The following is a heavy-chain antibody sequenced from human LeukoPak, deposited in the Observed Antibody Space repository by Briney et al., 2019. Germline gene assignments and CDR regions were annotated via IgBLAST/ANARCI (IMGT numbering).Heavy chain of an antibody. Sequence: SETLSLTCTVSGGSISSSSYYWGWIRQPPGKGLEWIGSIYYSGSTYYNPSLKSRVTISVDTSKNQFPLKLSSVTAADTAVYYCARDKGRGTTANWFDPWGQGTLVTVSS. CDR2: IYYSGST. V-gene: IGHV4-39*02. D-gene: IGHD4-17*01. CDR3: ARDKGRGTTANWFDP. J-gene: IGHJ5*02. CDR1: GGSISSSSYY.